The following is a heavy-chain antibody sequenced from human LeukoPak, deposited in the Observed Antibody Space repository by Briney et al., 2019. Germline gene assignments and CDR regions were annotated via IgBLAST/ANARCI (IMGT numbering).Heavy chain of an antibody. D-gene: IGHD6-13*01. CDR2: ISYDGSNK. Sequence: GGSLRLSCAASGFTFSSYGMHWVRQAPGKGLEWVAVISYDGSNKYYADSVKGRFTISRDNSKNTLYLQMNSLRAEDTAVYYCASFIAAAGPRFDYWGQGTLVTVSS. J-gene: IGHJ4*02. CDR3: ASFIAAAGPRFDY. V-gene: IGHV3-30*03. CDR1: GFTFSSYG.